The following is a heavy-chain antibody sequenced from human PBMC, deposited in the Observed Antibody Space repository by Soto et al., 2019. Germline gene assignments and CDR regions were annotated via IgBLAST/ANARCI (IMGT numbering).Heavy chain of an antibody. D-gene: IGHD6-13*01. CDR3: AKDRSSSWGLSIGFDY. CDR1: GFTFSSYG. Sequence: QVQLVESGGGVVQPGRSLRLSCAASGFTFSSYGMHWVRQAPGKGLEWVAVISYDGSNKYYADSVKGRFTISRDNSKNTLYLQMNSLRAEDTAVYYCAKDRSSSWGLSIGFDYWGQGTLVTVSS. CDR2: ISYDGSNK. V-gene: IGHV3-30*18. J-gene: IGHJ4*02.